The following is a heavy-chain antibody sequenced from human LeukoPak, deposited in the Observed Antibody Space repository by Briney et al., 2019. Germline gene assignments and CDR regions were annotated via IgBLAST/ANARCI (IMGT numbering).Heavy chain of an antibody. D-gene: IGHD3-16*02. J-gene: IGHJ4*02. CDR2: IYYSGST. CDR1: GGSISSYY. CDR3: ARADIWGSYRFDY. V-gene: IGHV4-59*01. Sequence: SETLSLTCTVSGGSISSYYWSWIRQPPGKGLEWIGYIYYSGSTNYNPSLKSRATISVDTSKNQFSLKLSSVTAADTAVYYCARADIWGSYRFDYWGQGTLVTVSS.